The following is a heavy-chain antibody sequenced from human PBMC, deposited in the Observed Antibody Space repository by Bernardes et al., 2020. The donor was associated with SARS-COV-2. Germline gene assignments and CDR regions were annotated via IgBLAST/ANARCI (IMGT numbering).Heavy chain of an antibody. D-gene: IGHD4-17*01. Sequence: GGSLRLSCAASGFTFTSNAMSWVRQAPGKGLEWVSAISGSGGSAYYADSVKGRFTISRDNSKNTLYLQMNSLRAEDTAVYYCAKDRGDYGDYVGYFDYWGQDALVTVSS. V-gene: IGHV3-23*01. CDR1: GFTFTSNA. CDR3: AKDRGDYGDYVGYFDY. CDR2: ISGSGGSA. J-gene: IGHJ4*02.